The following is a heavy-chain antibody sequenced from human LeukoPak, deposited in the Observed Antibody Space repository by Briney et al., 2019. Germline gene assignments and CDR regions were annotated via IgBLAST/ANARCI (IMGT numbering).Heavy chain of an antibody. CDR1: GYTFPSYG. Sequence: ASVKVSCKASGYTFPSYGINWVRQAPGQGLEWMGWISPYNGNTNYAQKLQGRVTMTTDTSTSTAYMELRSLRSDDTAVYYCARECSYDILTGYCYYYYGMDGWGQGTTVTVSS. J-gene: IGHJ6*02. CDR2: ISPYNGNT. CDR3: ARECSYDILTGYCYYYYGMDG. V-gene: IGHV1-18*01. D-gene: IGHD3-9*01.